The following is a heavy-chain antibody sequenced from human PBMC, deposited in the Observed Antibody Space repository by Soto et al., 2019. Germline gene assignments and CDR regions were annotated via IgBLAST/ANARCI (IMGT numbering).Heavy chain of an antibody. CDR3: AKARKYSSPYDS. Sequence: EVQLLESGGGLVQPGGSLRLSCATSGFMFGSYAMNWVRQATGKGLEWVSVISGGGSTTNYADSVRGRFTTSRDSSTDTVYLQMYSLRVEDTAVYYCAKARKYSSPYDSWGQGTLVTVSS. V-gene: IGHV3-23*01. J-gene: IGHJ5*01. CDR2: ISGGGSTT. CDR1: GFMFGSYA. D-gene: IGHD6-19*01.